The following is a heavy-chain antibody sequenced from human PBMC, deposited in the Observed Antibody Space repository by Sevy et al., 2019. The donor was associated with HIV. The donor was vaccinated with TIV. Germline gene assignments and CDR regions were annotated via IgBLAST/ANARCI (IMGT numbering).Heavy chain of an antibody. V-gene: IGHV3-7*03. CDR2: IKGDGSEI. D-gene: IGHD2-15*01. Sequence: GESLKISCAASGFTFSYYRMSWVRQAPGKGLEWVANIKGDGSEIYYVDSVKGRFTISRDNAKNSLFLEMNSLGAEDTAVYYCARDPGGRDWFDPWGQGTLVTVSS. CDR3: ARDPGGRDWFDP. CDR1: GFTFSYYR. J-gene: IGHJ5*02.